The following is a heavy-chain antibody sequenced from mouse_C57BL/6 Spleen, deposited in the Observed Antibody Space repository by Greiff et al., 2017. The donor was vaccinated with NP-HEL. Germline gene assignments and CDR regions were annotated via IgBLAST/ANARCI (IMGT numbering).Heavy chain of an antibody. J-gene: IGHJ4*01. D-gene: IGHD3-2*02. V-gene: IGHV1-74*01. Sequence: QVHVKQPGAELVKPGASVKVSCKASGYTFTSYWMHWVKQRPGQGLEWIGRIHPSDSDTNYNQKFKGKATLTVDKSSSTAYMQLSSLTSEDSAVYYCAIGDSSGYDPFYAMDYWGQGTSVTVSS. CDR2: IHPSDSDT. CDR1: GYTFTSYW. CDR3: AIGDSSGYDPFYAMDY.